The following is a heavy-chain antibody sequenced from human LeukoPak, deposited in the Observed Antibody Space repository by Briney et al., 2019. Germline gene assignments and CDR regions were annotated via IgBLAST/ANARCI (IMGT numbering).Heavy chain of an antibody. J-gene: IGHJ4*02. D-gene: IGHD1-1*01. CDR3: ARDGSTGLHYFEY. CDR1: GFTVSSNY. CDR2: IYNSGDTSFAGNT. Sequence: GGSLRLSCANSGFTVSSNYMRWVRQAPGKGLEWVSVIYNSGDTSFAGNTYYADSMEGRFTVSRDNSKNTLYLQMNSLRTEDTAVYYCARDGSTGLHYFEYWGQGTLVTVST. V-gene: IGHV3-23*03.